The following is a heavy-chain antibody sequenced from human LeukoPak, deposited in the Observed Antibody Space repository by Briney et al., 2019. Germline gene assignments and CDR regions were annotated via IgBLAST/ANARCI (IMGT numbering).Heavy chain of an antibody. J-gene: IGHJ3*02. D-gene: IGHD3-22*01. CDR1: GGSISTYF. Sequence: PSETLSLTCIVSGGSISTYFWSWIRQPPGKGLEWIGYIYYSGSTNYNPSLKSRVTISVDTSKNQFSLKLSSVTAADTAIYYCARGEYYYDSSGYYFPGAFDIWGQGTMVTVSS. V-gene: IGHV4-59*01. CDR2: IYYSGST. CDR3: ARGEYYYDSSGYYFPGAFDI.